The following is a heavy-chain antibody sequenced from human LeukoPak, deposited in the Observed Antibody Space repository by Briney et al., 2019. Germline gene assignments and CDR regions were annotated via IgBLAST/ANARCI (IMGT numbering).Heavy chain of an antibody. CDR1: SYSTTSYW. Sequence: AESFQISSKASSYSTTSYWIGCWGHMPPENGVWMGMIYPGDSDTRSSPSLQGQVTISADKSISTAYLQWSSLKAPDTAMYYCARRVAVGWFDPWGQGTLVTVPS. D-gene: IGHD2-15*01. J-gene: IGHJ5*02. V-gene: IGHV5-51*01. CDR3: ARRVAVGWFDP. CDR2: IYPGDSDT.